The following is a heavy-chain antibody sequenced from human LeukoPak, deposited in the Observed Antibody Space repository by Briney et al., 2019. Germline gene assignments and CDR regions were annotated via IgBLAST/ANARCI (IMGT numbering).Heavy chain of an antibody. CDR3: TTYYYDSSGYYPIGFDP. D-gene: IGHD3-22*01. Sequence: PGRSLRLSCTTSGLTFGDYVMSWFRQAPGKGLEWVGFIRSKAYGGTTEYAASVKGRFTISRDDSKSIAYLQMNSLKTEDTAVYYCTTYYYDSSGYYPIGFDPWGQGTLVTVSS. V-gene: IGHV3-49*03. J-gene: IGHJ5*02. CDR2: IRSKAYGGTT. CDR1: GLTFGDYV.